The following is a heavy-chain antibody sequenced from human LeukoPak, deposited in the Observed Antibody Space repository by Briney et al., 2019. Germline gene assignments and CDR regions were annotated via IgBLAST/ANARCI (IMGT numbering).Heavy chain of an antibody. D-gene: IGHD3-22*01. Sequence: WGSLRLSCAASGFTFSSYAMSWVRQAPGKGLEWVSAISGSGGRIYYGASVRGRFTISRDNSKNTLNLQMNSLRAEDTAVYYCANLQITMIVVYWGQGTLVTVSS. CDR1: GFTFSSYA. CDR2: ISGSGGRI. CDR3: ANLQITMIVVY. V-gene: IGHV3-23*01. J-gene: IGHJ4*02.